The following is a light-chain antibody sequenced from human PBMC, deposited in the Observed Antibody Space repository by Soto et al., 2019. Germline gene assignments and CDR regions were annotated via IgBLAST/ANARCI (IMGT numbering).Light chain of an antibody. Sequence: QSALTQPASVSGSPGQSITISCTGTSSDVGGYDYVSWYQHHPGKAPKFMIYEVTNRPSGVSHRFSGSKSGNTASLTISGLQAEDEADYYCSSYTSTSTYVFGTGTKLTV. V-gene: IGLV2-14*01. CDR2: EVT. CDR3: SSYTSTSTYV. CDR1: SSDVGGYDY. J-gene: IGLJ1*01.